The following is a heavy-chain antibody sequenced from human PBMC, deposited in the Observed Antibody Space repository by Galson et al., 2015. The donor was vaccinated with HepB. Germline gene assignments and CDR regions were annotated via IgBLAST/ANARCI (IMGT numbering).Heavy chain of an antibody. V-gene: IGHV3-21*01. Sequence: SLRLSCAASGFTFSSYSMNWVRQAPGKGLEWVSSISSSSSYIYYADSVKGRFTISRDNAKNSLYLQMNSLRAEDTAVYYCARDDGYNYEENYWGQGTLVTVSS. J-gene: IGHJ4*02. CDR3: ARDDGYNYEENY. CDR2: ISSSSSYI. CDR1: GFTFSSYS. D-gene: IGHD5-24*01.